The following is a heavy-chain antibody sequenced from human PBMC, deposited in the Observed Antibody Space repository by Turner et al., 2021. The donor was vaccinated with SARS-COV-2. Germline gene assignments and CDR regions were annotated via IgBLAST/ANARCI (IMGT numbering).Heavy chain of an antibody. CDR1: GGTFSSYA. V-gene: IGHV1-69*06. CDR3: ARSWRMSNSDFDY. Sequence: QVQLVQSGAEVKKPGSSVQVSCQASGGTFSSYAISWVRQAPGQGLEWMGGIIPIFGRANYAQKFEGRVTITADKSTSTAYMELSSLRSDDTAVYYCARSWRMSNSDFDYWGQGTLVTVSS. D-gene: IGHD6-13*01. CDR2: IIPIFGRA. J-gene: IGHJ4*02.